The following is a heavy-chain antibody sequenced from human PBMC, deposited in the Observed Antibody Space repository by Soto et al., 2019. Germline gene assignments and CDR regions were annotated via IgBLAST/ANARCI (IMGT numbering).Heavy chain of an antibody. CDR1: GGSVSSSSYY. Sequence: SETLSLTCPVSGGSVSSSSYYWGWVRQSPGKGLEWIGTIYYNGNTYYNPSLRSRITIAIDTTKNHFSLRLTSMTTADTAVYYCARKLKEYSVPSCNFDYWGQGTLVTVSS. CDR3: ARKLKEYSVPSCNFDY. D-gene: IGHD1-26*01. J-gene: IGHJ4*02. V-gene: IGHV4-39*02. CDR2: IYYNGNT.